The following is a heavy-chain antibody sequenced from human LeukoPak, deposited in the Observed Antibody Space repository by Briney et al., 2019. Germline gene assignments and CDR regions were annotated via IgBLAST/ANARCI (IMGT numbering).Heavy chain of an antibody. CDR3: AKAGIVVVPAGILDY. CDR2: ISGSGGST. D-gene: IGHD2-2*01. J-gene: IGHJ4*02. Sequence: PGGSLRLSXAASGFTFSSYAMSWVRQAPGKGLEWVSAISGSGGSTYYADSVKGRFTISRDNSKNTLYLQMNSLRAEDTAVYYCAKAGIVVVPAGILDYWGQGTLVTVSS. V-gene: IGHV3-23*01. CDR1: GFTFSSYA.